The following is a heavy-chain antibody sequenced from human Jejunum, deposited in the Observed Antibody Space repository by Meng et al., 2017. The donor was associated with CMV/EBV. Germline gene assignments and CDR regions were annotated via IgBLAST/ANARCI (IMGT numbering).Heavy chain of an antibody. V-gene: IGHV7-4-1*02. CDR1: GYTFTTYA. CDR2: INTDTGNP. CDR3: ARARSCTAGSCYSDY. Sequence: SGYTFTTYAVSWVRQVPGQGLEWVGWINTDTGNPTYAQAFKGRFVFALDTSVSTAYLQITSLKAEDTAVYFCARARSCTAGSCYSDYWGQGSLVTVSS. D-gene: IGHD2-15*01. J-gene: IGHJ4*02.